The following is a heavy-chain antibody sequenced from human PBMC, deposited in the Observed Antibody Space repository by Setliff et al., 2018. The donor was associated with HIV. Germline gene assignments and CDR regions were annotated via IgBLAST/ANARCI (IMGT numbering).Heavy chain of an antibody. V-gene: IGHV1-18*01. CDR2: ISPYNGHT. Sequence: GASVKVSCKASGYTFTTYDITWVRQAPGQGLEWLGWISPYNGHTNFAQKFQGRVTMTTDTATSTAYMEVRSLRPDDTAVYYCARTDYGGNSGGNYFDYWGQGSLVTVSS. CDR1: GYTFTTYD. CDR3: ARTDYGGNSGGNYFDY. D-gene: IGHD4-17*01. J-gene: IGHJ4*02.